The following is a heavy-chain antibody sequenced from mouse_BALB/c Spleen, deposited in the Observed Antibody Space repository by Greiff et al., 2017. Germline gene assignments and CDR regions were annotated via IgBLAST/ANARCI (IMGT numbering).Heavy chain of an antibody. D-gene: IGHD2-1*01. J-gene: IGHJ1*01. Sequence: QVHVKQSGPGLVAPSQSLSITCTVSGFSLTDYGVSWIRQPPGKGLEWLGVIWGGGSTYYNSALKSRLSISKDNSKSQVFLKMNSLQTDDTAMYYCAKQLYGNYEGYFDVWGAGTTVTVSS. CDR3: AKQLYGNYEGYFDV. CDR2: IWGGGST. CDR1: GFSLTDYG. V-gene: IGHV2-6-5*01.